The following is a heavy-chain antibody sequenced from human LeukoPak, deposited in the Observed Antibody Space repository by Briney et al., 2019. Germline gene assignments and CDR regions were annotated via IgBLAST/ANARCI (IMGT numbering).Heavy chain of an antibody. V-gene: IGHV4-61*02. CDR2: IYASGST. Sequence: PSETLSLTCAVSGGSISSGSYYWSWIRQPAGKGLEWIGRIYASGSTNYNPSLKSRVTMSVDTSKNQFSLKLSSVTAADTAVYYCARVVGSYYDILTGPYYYYYYMDVWGKGTTVTISS. CDR3: ARVVGSYYDILTGPYYYYYYMDV. D-gene: IGHD3-9*01. CDR1: GGSISSGSYY. J-gene: IGHJ6*03.